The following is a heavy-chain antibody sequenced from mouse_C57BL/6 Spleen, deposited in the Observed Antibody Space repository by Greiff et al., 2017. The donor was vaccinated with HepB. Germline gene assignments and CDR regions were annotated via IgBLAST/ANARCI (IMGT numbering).Heavy chain of an antibody. D-gene: IGHD1-3*01. CDR1: GYAFSSSW. Sequence: LQESGPELVKPGASVKISCKASGYAFSSSWMNWVKQRPGKGLEWIGRIYPGDGDTNYNGKFKGKATLTADKSSSTAYMQLSSLTSEDSAVYFCARESREYAMDYWGQGTSVTVSS. CDR2: IYPGDGDT. J-gene: IGHJ4*01. V-gene: IGHV1-82*01. CDR3: ARESREYAMDY.